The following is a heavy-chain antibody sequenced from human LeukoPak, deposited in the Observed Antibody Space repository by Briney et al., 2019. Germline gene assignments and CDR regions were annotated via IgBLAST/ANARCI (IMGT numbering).Heavy chain of an antibody. CDR2: IYSGGST. V-gene: IGHV3-66*01. J-gene: IGHJ6*02. Sequence: GGSLRLSCAASGFTVSSNYMSWVRQAPGKGLEWVSVIYSGGSTYYADSVKGRFTISRDNSKNTLYLQMNSLRAEDTAVYYCARDDIGYSCPTNYYYYYGMDVWGQGTTVTVSS. CDR1: GFTVSSNY. D-gene: IGHD5-18*01. CDR3: ARDDIGYSCPTNYYYYYGMDV.